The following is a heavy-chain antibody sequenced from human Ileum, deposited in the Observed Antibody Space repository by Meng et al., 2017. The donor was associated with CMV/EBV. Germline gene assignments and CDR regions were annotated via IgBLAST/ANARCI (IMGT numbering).Heavy chain of an antibody. Sequence: SETLSLTCAVFGGSFSGYYWSWIRQPPGKGLEWIGEINHSGSTNYNPSLKSRVTISVDTSKNQFSLKLSSVTATDTAVYYCAHMSGSHINWGQGTLVTVSS. V-gene: IGHV4-34*01. CDR2: INHSGST. D-gene: IGHD1-26*01. J-gene: IGHJ4*02. CDR3: AHMSGSHIN. CDR1: GGSFSGYY.